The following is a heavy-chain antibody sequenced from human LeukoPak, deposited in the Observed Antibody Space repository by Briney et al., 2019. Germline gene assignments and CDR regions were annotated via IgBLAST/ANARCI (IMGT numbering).Heavy chain of an antibody. CDR2: ISSSGSTI. CDR3: ARDLGYCSSTSCPRFDP. Sequence: GGSLRLSCAASGFTFSDYYMSWIRQAPGKGLEWVSYISSSGSTIYYADSVKGRFTISRDNAKNSLYLQMNSLRAEDTAVYYCARDLGYCSSTSCPRFDPWGQGTLVTVSS. CDR1: GFTFSDYY. V-gene: IGHV3-11*04. J-gene: IGHJ5*02. D-gene: IGHD2-2*01.